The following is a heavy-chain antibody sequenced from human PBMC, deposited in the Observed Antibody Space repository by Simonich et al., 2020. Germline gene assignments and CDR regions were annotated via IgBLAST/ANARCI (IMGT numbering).Heavy chain of an antibody. CDR1: GEPYTGYY. CDR3: ARSSDLLNWNDGHYY. Sequence: QLQLVQSGAEVKKPGASVKVACTASGEPYTGYYMHWVRQAPGQGLEWMGWIQPKRGGTSSAQKFQGRITLTRETSSSTAYMGVSRMSSDDTAVYYCARSSDLLNWNDGHYYWGQGTLVPVSS. D-gene: IGHD1-1*01. CDR2: IQPKRGGT. J-gene: IGHJ4*02. V-gene: IGHV1-2*02.